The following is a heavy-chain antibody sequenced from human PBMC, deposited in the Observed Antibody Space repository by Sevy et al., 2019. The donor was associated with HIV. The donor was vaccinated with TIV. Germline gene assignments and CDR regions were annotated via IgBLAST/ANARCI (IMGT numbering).Heavy chain of an antibody. CDR2: IRYDGSNK. V-gene: IGHV3-33*01. CDR3: ARDRLGITISAEWGGGMDV. D-gene: IGHD3-3*01. J-gene: IGHJ6*02. Sequence: GGSLRLSCAASGFTLSSYGMHWVRQAPGKGLEWVAVIRYDGSNKYYADSVKGRFTISRDNSKNTLYLQMKSLRAEDTAVYYGARDRLGITISAEWGGGMDVWGQGTTVTVSS. CDR1: GFTLSSYG.